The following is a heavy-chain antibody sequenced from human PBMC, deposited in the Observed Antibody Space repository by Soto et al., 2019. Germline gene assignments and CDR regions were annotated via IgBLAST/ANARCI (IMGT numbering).Heavy chain of an antibody. Sequence: QVQLVESGGGVVQPGTSLRLSCEASGFTFSNYGMHWVRQTPGKGLEWVAFILYDGSNEYYADSVKGRFTISRDNSKNTLYLQVGSLRAEDTAVYYCAKSRDAYNFYFYYGMDVWGQGTSVTVSS. D-gene: IGHD1-1*01. CDR2: ILYDGSNE. CDR3: AKSRDAYNFYFYYGMDV. V-gene: IGHV3-30*18. J-gene: IGHJ6*02. CDR1: GFTFSNYG.